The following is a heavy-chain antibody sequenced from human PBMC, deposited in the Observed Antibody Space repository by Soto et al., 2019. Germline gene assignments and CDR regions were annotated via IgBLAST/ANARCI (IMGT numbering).Heavy chain of an antibody. D-gene: IGHD4-17*01. J-gene: IGHJ2*01. Sequence: GGSLRLSCAASGFTFSSYAMSWVRQAPGKGLEWVSAISGSGGSTYYADSVKGRFTISRDNSKNTLYLQMNSLRAEDTAVYYCAKDPVYGDYAPRYFDLWGRGTLVTVSS. CDR1: GFTFSSYA. CDR2: ISGSGGST. V-gene: IGHV3-23*01. CDR3: AKDPVYGDYAPRYFDL.